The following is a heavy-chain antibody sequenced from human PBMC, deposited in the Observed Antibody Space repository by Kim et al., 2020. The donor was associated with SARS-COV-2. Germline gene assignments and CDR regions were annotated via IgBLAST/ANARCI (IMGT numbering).Heavy chain of an antibody. Sequence: GGSLRLSCAASGFTFSSSSMAWVRQAPGKGLEWVSSIVSGGDITYYADSVKGRFTISRDNSESTLYLQMDSLRAGDTALYYCAKDRRGPLAATWYFDYWGEGPLVTVPS. CDR3: AKDRRGPLAATWYFDY. V-gene: IGHV3-23*01. CDR1: GFTFSSSS. CDR2: IVSGGDIT. D-gene: IGHD2-15*01. J-gene: IGHJ4*02.